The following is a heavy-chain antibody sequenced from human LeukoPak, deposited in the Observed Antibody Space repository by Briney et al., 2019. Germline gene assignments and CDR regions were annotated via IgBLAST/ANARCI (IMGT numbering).Heavy chain of an antibody. CDR2: IKQDGSEK. J-gene: IGHJ6*03. CDR1: GFTFSIYA. Sequence: PGGSLRLSCAASGFTFSIYAMSWVRQAPGKGLEWVANIKQDGSEKYYVDSLKGRFTISRDNTKNSLYLQMNSLRAEDTAVYYCARITNWSTYYYIDVWGKGTTVTVSS. D-gene: IGHD1-1*01. V-gene: IGHV3-7*01. CDR3: ARITNWSTYYYIDV.